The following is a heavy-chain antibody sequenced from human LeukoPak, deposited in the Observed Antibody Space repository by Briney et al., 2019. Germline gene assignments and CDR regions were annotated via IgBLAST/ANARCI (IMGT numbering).Heavy chain of an antibody. CDR1: GFTFSSYA. CDR2: ISGSGGST. Sequence: GGSLRLSCAASGFTFSSYAMSWVRQVPGKGLEWVSAISGSGGSTYYADSVKGRFTISRDNSKNTLYLQMNSLRAEDTAVYYCAKHFSAIGPYYDSTSFDYWGQGTLVTVSS. CDR3: AKHFSAIGPYYDSTSFDY. V-gene: IGHV3-23*01. J-gene: IGHJ4*02. D-gene: IGHD3-22*01.